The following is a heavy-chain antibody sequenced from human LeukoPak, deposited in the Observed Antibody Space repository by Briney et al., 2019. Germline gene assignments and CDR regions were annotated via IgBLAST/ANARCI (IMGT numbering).Heavy chain of an antibody. CDR3: ARDGDCSGGSCYDY. V-gene: IGHV1-69*01. CDR2: IIPIFGTE. Sequence: SVKVSCKASGGTFSSYAISWVRQAPGQGLEWMGGIIPIFGTENYAQKFQGRVTITADESTSTAYMELSSLRSEDTAVYYCARDGDCSGGSCYDYWGQGTLVTVSS. J-gene: IGHJ4*02. D-gene: IGHD2-15*01. CDR1: GGTFSSYA.